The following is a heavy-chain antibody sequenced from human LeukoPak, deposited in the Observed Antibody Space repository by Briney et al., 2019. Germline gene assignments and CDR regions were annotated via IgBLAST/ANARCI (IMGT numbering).Heavy chain of an antibody. CDR3: ARDRPVPYYDYYYNMDV. CDR1: GFTFSTYA. V-gene: IGHV3-30-3*01. Sequence: PGRSLRLSCAASGFTFSTYAMHWVRQAPGKGLEWVAVISSDGGNKYYADSVKGRFTISRDSSTLYLQMNSLKSEDTAVYYCARDRPVPYYDYYYNMDVWGQGTTVTVSS. J-gene: IGHJ6*02. CDR2: ISSDGGNK. D-gene: IGHD3-10*02.